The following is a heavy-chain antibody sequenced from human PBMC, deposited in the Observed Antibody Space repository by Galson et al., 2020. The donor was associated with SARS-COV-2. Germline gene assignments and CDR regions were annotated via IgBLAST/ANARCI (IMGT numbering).Heavy chain of an antibody. D-gene: IGHD2-21*02. CDR3: ARDGCDGDCYPNAFGT. CDR2: ISSSGSSI. Sequence: TGGSLSLSCAASGFTFSTYEMNWVRQAPGKGLEWVSYISSSGSSISYAASVKGRFTISRDNAKNSLYLQMNSLRAEDTAVYYCARDGCDGDCYPNAFGTWGQGTMVTVSS. V-gene: IGHV3-48*03. CDR1: GFTFSTYE. J-gene: IGHJ3*02.